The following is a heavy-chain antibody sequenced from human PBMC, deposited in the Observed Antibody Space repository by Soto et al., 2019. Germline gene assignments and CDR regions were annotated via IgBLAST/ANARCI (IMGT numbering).Heavy chain of an antibody. J-gene: IGHJ4*02. CDR3: ARIFDFWSGYYFSY. D-gene: IGHD3-3*01. Sequence: SGPTLVNPTQTLTLTCTFSGFSLSTSGVAVGWIRQARRKAPEWLAFIFWDDDKRYSPALENRLTITKDTSQTQVVITMTNMDLVDTATYYCARIFDFWSGYYFSYWGRGTLVTVSS. CDR1: GFSLSTSGVA. V-gene: IGHV2-5*02. CDR2: IFWDDDK.